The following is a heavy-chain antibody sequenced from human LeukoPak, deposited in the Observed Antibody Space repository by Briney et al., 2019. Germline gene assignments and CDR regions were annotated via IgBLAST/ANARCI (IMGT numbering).Heavy chain of an antibody. CDR1: GFTFNNYA. J-gene: IGHJ5*02. D-gene: IGHD6-19*01. CDR2: IVRSSANI. CDR3: ARDQGSSGWYARFAAYNWFDP. Sequence: TPGGSLRLSCAASGFTFNNYAMNWLRHPPGKGLEWVSSIVRSSANIYDADPVRGRFTISRDNAKNSLYLQMNSLGVEDTAVYYCARDQGSSGWYARFAAYNWFDPWGQGTLVSVSS. V-gene: IGHV3-21*01.